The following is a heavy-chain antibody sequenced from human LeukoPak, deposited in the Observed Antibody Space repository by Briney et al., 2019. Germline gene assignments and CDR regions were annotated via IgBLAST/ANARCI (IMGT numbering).Heavy chain of an antibody. Sequence: PGGSLRLSCAASGFTFSSYAMSWVRQAPGKGLEWVSAISGSGGSTYYADSVKGRFTISRDNSKNTLYLQMNSLRAEDTAVYYCAKDQGVVIIPGAAIDYWGQGTLVTVSS. CDR1: GFTFSSYA. CDR3: AKDQGVVIIPGAAIDY. D-gene: IGHD3-3*01. CDR2: ISGSGGST. V-gene: IGHV3-23*01. J-gene: IGHJ4*02.